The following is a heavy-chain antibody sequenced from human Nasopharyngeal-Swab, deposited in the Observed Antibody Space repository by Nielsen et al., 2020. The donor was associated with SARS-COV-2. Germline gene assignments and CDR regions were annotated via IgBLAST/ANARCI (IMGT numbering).Heavy chain of an antibody. CDR3: AKRGAFLEILTGYPPIDY. J-gene: IGHJ4*02. V-gene: IGHV3-30*18. Sequence: GGSLRPSCAASGITFNNHGMHWVRQAPGKGLGWVAVISYEGSIKNYGDSVKGRFTISRDNSKNTLYLQMNSLRAEDTAMYYCAKRGAFLEILTGYPPIDYWGQGTLVTVSS. CDR2: ISYEGSIK. CDR1: GITFNNHG. D-gene: IGHD3-9*01.